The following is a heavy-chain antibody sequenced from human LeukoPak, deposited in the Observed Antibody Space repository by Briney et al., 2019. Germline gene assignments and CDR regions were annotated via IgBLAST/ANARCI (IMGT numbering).Heavy chain of an antibody. Sequence: SETLSLICTVSGGSISRHYWSWIRQSPGKGLEWIGYIHYTGSTDYNPFLRSRVTISVDTSKNQFSLKLTSVTAGDTAVYYCARQGGFLEAALEYWGQGTLVAVSS. V-gene: IGHV4-59*08. CDR3: ARQGGFLEAALEY. J-gene: IGHJ4*02. D-gene: IGHD3-10*01. CDR1: GGSISRHY. CDR2: IHYTGST.